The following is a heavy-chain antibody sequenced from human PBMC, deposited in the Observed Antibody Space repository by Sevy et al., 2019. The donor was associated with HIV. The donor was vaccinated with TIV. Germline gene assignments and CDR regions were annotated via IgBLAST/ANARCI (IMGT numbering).Heavy chain of an antibody. CDR2: IGRSNTM. Sequence: GGSLRLSCAASGFTLSSYEMNWVRQAPGKGLEWVSYIGRSNTMFYTNSVKGRFTISRDNAKNSVYLQMNSLRAEDSALYYCARDYTTQYDFWGQGTLVTVSS. D-gene: IGHD1-26*01. CDR1: GFTLSSYE. CDR3: ARDYTTQYDF. J-gene: IGHJ4*02. V-gene: IGHV3-48*01.